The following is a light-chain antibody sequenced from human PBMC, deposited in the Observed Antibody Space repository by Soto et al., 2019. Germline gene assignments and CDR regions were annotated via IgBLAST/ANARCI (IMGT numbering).Light chain of an antibody. V-gene: IGKV1-39*01. CDR3: QQSYSPLT. Sequence: DIQMTQSPSFLSASVGDTVTITCRASQTATNYLNWYQQRPGKPPKLLIYAASTLQTGVPSRFRGSGSGTDFTLTITSLQAEDVATYFCQQSYSPLTFGGGTKVEIQ. CDR1: QTATNY. J-gene: IGKJ4*01. CDR2: AAS.